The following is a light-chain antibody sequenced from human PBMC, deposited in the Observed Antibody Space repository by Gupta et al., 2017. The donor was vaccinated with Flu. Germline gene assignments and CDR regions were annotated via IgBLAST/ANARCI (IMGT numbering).Light chain of an antibody. CDR1: KLGEKY. CDR3: QALDTSTAV. Sequence: SYDLTQPPSVSVSPGQTATITCSGYKLGEKYACWYQQKAGQSPVLVIYQDNNRPSGIPERFSGSHSGNTATLTIRGTQAMDEADYYCQALDTSTAVFGGGTKLTVL. J-gene: IGLJ2*01. V-gene: IGLV3-1*01. CDR2: QDN.